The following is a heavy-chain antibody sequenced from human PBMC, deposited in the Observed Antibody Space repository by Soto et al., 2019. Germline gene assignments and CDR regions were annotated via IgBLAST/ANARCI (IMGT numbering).Heavy chain of an antibody. J-gene: IGHJ4*02. CDR3: ARARPDSSGWSDY. CDR1: GFTFSSYA. D-gene: IGHD6-19*01. Sequence: GGSLRLSCAASGFTFSSYAMHWVRQAPGKGLEYVSAISSNGGSTYYANSVKGRFTISRDNSKNTLYLQMGSLRAEDMAVYYCARARPDSSGWSDYWGQGTLVTVSS. V-gene: IGHV3-64*01. CDR2: ISSNGGST.